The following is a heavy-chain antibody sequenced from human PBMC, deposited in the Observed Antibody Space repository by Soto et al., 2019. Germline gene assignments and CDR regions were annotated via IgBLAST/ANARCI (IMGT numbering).Heavy chain of an antibody. Sequence: ASVKVSCKASGYTFASRAISWVRQAPGQGLEWMGWISAYNGNTNYAQNLRGRVTMTTDASTRTAYMELSSLRSEDTAVYYCARSIVVVTALDYWGQGTLVTVSS. CDR3: ARSIVVVTALDY. V-gene: IGHV1-18*01. CDR1: GYTFASRA. D-gene: IGHD2-21*02. J-gene: IGHJ4*02. CDR2: ISAYNGNT.